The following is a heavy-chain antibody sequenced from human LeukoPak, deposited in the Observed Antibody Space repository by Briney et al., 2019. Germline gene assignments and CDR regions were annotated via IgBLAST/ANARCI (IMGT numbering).Heavy chain of an antibody. CDR1: GYSFTSYW. D-gene: IGHD5-18*01. Sequence: GESLKISCKGSGYSFTSYWIGWVRQMPGKGLEWMGIIYPGDSDTRYSPSFQGQVTISADKSISTAYLQWSSLKASDTAMYYCTRHTIHLWSLDSTYYMDVWGKGTTVTVSS. CDR3: TRHTIHLWSLDSTYYMDV. J-gene: IGHJ6*03. CDR2: IYPGDSDT. V-gene: IGHV5-51*01.